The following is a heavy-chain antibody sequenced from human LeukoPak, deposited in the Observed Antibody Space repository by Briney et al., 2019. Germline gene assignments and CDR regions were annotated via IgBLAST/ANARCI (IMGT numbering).Heavy chain of an antibody. Sequence: GGSLRLSCAASGFTFSSYGMHWVRQAPGKGLEWVAVIWYDGSNKYYADSVKGRFTISRDNSKNTLYLQMNSLRAEDTAVYYCAYDFWSGSHAFDIWGQGTMVTVSS. CDR2: IWYDGSNK. J-gene: IGHJ3*02. CDR1: GFTFSSYG. CDR3: AYDFWSGSHAFDI. V-gene: IGHV3-33*06. D-gene: IGHD3-3*01.